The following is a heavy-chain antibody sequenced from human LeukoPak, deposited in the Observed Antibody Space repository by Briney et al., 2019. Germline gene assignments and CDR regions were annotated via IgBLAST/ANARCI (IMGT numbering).Heavy chain of an antibody. CDR3: ACREFYSPWPGP. D-gene: IGHD5-18*01. CDR2: IYPGDSRT. Sequence: GESLKVSCKGSGYSFTSYWIGWVRQTPGKGLEWMGVIYPGDSRTRYNPSFEGQVTISADKSINTAYLQWSSLKASDTAMYYCACREFYSPWPGPWGQGTLVTVSS. V-gene: IGHV5-51*01. CDR1: GYSFTSYW. J-gene: IGHJ5*02.